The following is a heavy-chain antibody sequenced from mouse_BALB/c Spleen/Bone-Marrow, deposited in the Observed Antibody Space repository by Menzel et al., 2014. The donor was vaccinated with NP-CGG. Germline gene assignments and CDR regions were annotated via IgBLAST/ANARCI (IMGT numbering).Heavy chain of an antibody. J-gene: IGHJ1*03. D-gene: IGHD1-2*01. CDR2: INPDSSTI. CDR3: ARPGYYGYQDV. CDR1: GFDFSRYW. V-gene: IGHV4-1*02. Sequence: EVQGVESGGGLVQPGGSLKLSCAASGFDFSRYWMTWVRQAPGKGLEWIGEINPDSSTINYTPSLKDKFIISRDNAKNTLYLQMSKVRSEDTAPYYCARPGYYGYQDVWGTGTTVTVSS.